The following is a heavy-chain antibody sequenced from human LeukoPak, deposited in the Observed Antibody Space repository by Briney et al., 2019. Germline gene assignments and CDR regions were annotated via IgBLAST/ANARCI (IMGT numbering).Heavy chain of an antibody. CDR3: AREVRVLEWFDP. Sequence: ASETLSLTCTVSGGSIISASNYWSWIRQPGGKGLEWIGRIYTSGSTNYNPSLKSRVTISVDTSKNQFSLKLSSVTAADTAMYYCAREVRVLEWFDPWGQGTLVTVSS. V-gene: IGHV4-61*02. CDR1: GGSIISASNY. CDR2: IYTSGST. D-gene: IGHD1-1*01. J-gene: IGHJ5*02.